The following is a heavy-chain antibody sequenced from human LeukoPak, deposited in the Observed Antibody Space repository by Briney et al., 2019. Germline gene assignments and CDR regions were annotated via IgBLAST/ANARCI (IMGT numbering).Heavy chain of an antibody. CDR3: ARECGGDCYSDPFDY. CDR2: ITNSGGGK. D-gene: IGHD2-21*02. V-gene: IGHV3-48*03. J-gene: IGHJ4*02. CDR1: GFTFSSYE. Sequence: PGGSLRLSCAASGFTFSSYEMNWVRQAPGKGLEWVSYITNSGGGKYYADSVKGRFTIFRDNAKNSLYLQMNSLRADDTAVYYCARECGGDCYSDPFDYWDQGTLVTVSS.